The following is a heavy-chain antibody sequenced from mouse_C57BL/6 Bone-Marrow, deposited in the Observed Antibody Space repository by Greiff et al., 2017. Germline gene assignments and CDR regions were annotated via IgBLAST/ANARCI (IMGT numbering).Heavy chain of an antibody. J-gene: IGHJ1*03. CDR2: ISSGGSYT. Sequence: EVNVVESGGDLVKPGGSLKLSCAASGFTFSSYGMSWVRQTPDKRLEWVATISSGGSYTYYPDSVKGRFTISRDNSKNTLYLQMHSLKSEGTAMYYCARVGFYYDYFLWYFDVWGTGTTVTVSS. CDR1: GFTFSSYG. V-gene: IGHV5-6*01. D-gene: IGHD2-4*01. CDR3: ARVGFYYDYFLWYFDV.